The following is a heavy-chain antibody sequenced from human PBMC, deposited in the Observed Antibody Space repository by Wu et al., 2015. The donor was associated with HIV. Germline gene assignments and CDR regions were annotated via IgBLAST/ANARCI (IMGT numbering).Heavy chain of an antibody. D-gene: IGHD6-6*01. CDR2: VNPKSGGT. CDR1: GGTFSSYA. J-gene: IGHJ6*03. Sequence: QVQLVQSGAEVKKPGSSVKVSCKASGGTFSSYAISWVRQAPGQGLEWMGWVNPKSGGTNYAQKFQGRVTMTRDTSISTAYMELSRLRSDDTAVYYCATSSSDYYFYYYYMDVWGKGTTVTVSS. CDR3: ATSSSDYYFYYYYMDV. V-gene: IGHV1-2*02.